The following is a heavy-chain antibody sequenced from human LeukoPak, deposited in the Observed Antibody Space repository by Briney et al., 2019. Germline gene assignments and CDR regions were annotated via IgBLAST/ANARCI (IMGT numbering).Heavy chain of an antibody. V-gene: IGHV3-49*03. CDR3: TTDYGSGSYHYFNY. CDR1: GFTFGDYA. CDR2: IRSKAYGGTT. Sequence: GRSLRLSCTASGFTFGDYAMSWFRQAPGKGLEWVGFIRSKAYGGTTEYAASVKGRFTISRDDSKSIAYLQMNSLKTEDTAVYYCTTDYGSGSYHYFNYWGQGTLVTVSS. D-gene: IGHD3-10*01. J-gene: IGHJ4*02.